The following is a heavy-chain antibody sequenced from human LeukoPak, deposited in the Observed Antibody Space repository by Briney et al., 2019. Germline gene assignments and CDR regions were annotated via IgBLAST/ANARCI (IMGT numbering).Heavy chain of an antibody. V-gene: IGHV3-21*04. CDR2: ISTSSSYI. J-gene: IGHJ4*02. CDR1: GFTFSSYI. Sequence: GGSLRLSCAASGFTFSSYIMNWVRQAPGKGLEWVSSISTSSSYIYYADSVKGRFTISRDNAKNSLYLQMNSLRAEDTAVYYCATLSVVVVPAELNWGQGTLVTVSS. D-gene: IGHD2-15*01. CDR3: ATLSVVVVPAELN.